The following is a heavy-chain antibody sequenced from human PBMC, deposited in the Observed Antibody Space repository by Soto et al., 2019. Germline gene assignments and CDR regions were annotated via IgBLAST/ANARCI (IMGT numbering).Heavy chain of an antibody. D-gene: IGHD3-10*01. CDR1: GFTLSTSG. Sequence: QVQLVESGGGVVQPGRSLRLSCAASGFTLSTSGMHWVRQAPGKGLEWVAFIWYDGGNKHYGESVKGRFTISRDNSKNTLDLQMNSLRAEDTAVYYCARGFSAGKGSPPDYWGQGTLVTVSS. CDR3: ARGFSAGKGSPPDY. CDR2: IWYDGGNK. V-gene: IGHV3-33*01. J-gene: IGHJ4*02.